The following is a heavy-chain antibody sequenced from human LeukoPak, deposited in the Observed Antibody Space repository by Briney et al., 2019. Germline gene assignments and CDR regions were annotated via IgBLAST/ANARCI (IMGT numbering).Heavy chain of an antibody. J-gene: IGHJ4*02. CDR1: GGTFSSYA. V-gene: IGHV1-69*04. CDR2: IIPILGIA. CDR3: ARDGSIAAVGDGY. D-gene: IGHD6-13*01. Sequence: SVKVSCKASGGTFSSYAISWVRRAPGQGLEWMGRIIPILGIANYAQKFQGRVTITADKSTSTAYMELSSLRSEDTAVYYCARDGSIAAVGDGYWGQGTLVTVSS.